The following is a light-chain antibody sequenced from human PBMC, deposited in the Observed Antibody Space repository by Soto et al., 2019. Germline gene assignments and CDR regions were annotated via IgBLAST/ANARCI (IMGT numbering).Light chain of an antibody. CDR1: SSNIGAGYD. V-gene: IGLV1-40*01. CDR2: AYT. J-gene: IGLJ1*01. CDR3: AAWDDSLNGYV. Sequence: QSVLTQPPSVSGAPGQWVTISCTGSSSNIGAGYDVHWYQQLPGTAPKLLIYAYTNRPSGVPDRFSGSKSGTSASLAISGLQSDIEADYYCAAWDDSLNGYVFGIGTKLTVL.